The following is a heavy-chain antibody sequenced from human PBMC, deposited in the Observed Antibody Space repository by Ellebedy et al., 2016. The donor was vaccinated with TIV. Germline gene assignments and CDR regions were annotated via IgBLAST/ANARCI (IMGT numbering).Heavy chain of an antibody. CDR1: GFTFSSYS. CDR2: ISSSSSYI. Sequence: GESLKISCAASGFTFSSYSMNWVRQAPGKGLEWVSSISSSSSYIYYADSVKGRFTISRDNAKNSLYLQMNSLRAEDTAVYYCAAYDSSGYYYFDYWGQGTLVTVSS. CDR3: AAYDSSGYYYFDY. D-gene: IGHD3-22*01. V-gene: IGHV3-21*01. J-gene: IGHJ4*02.